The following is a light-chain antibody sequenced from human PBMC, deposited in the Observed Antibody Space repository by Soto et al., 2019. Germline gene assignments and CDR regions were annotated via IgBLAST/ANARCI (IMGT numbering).Light chain of an antibody. V-gene: IGLV2-8*01. J-gene: IGLJ1*01. CDR3: SSYAGSNINV. CDR2: EVG. Sequence: QSALTQPPSASGSPGQSVAISCTGTSSDVGGYNYVSWYQQRPGKAPKLMIYEVGTRPSGVPDRFSGSKSGNTASLTVSGLQAEDEADYYCSSYAGSNINVFGTGTKVTVL. CDR1: SSDVGGYNY.